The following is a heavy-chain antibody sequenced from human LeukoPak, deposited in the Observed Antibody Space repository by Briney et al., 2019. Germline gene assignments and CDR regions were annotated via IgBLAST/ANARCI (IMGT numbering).Heavy chain of an antibody. Sequence: GGSLRISCAASGFTLTSYCMPWVRQDPGKGLVWLSRINSDGTITSYADSLEGRFTISRDNAKNTVYLQMNSLRAEDTAVYYCARPGVGFDYWGQGALVTVSS. CDR2: INSDGTIT. J-gene: IGHJ4*02. CDR3: ARPGVGFDY. V-gene: IGHV3-74*01. CDR1: GFTLTSYC.